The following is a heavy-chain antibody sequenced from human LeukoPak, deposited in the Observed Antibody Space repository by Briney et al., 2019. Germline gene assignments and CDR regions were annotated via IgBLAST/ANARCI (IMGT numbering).Heavy chain of an antibody. CDR3: ARDEVVVVPAAKRGNYYYYMDV. J-gene: IGHJ6*03. Sequence: SVKVSCKASGGTFSSYAISWVRQAPGQGLEWMGGIIPIFGTANYAQKFQGRVTITADESTSTAYMELSSLRSEDTAVYYCARDEVVVVPAAKRGNYYYYMDVWGKGTTVTVSS. D-gene: IGHD2-2*01. V-gene: IGHV1-69*13. CDR2: IIPIFGTA. CDR1: GGTFSSYA.